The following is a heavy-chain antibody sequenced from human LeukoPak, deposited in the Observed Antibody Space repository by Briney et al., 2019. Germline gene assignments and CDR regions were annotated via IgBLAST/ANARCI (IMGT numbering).Heavy chain of an antibody. V-gene: IGHV4-34*01. Sequence: SETLSLTCAVYGGSFSGYYWSWIRQPPGKGLEWIGEINHSGSTNYNPSLKCRVTISVDTSKNQFSLKLSSVTAADTAVYYCARFQGYSSSWYGSGVLYYFDYWGQGTLVTVSS. CDR3: ARFQGYSSSWYGSGVLYYFDY. D-gene: IGHD6-13*01. CDR2: INHSGST. J-gene: IGHJ4*02. CDR1: GGSFSGYY.